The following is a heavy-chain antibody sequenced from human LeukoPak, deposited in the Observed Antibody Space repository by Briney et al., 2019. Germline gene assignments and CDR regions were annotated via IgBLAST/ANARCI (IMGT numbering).Heavy chain of an antibody. Sequence: AGAPLKISCKGSGSSFTSYWSCLLHPIPGKGLEWMGIIYPGDSDTRYSPSLQCQVTISADKSISTAYLQWSSLNASDTAMYYCARRLGRDGFEFDYWGQGTLVTVSS. CDR3: ARRLGRDGFEFDY. J-gene: IGHJ4*02. D-gene: IGHD5-24*01. CDR1: GSSFTSYW. V-gene: IGHV5-51*07. CDR2: IYPGDSDT.